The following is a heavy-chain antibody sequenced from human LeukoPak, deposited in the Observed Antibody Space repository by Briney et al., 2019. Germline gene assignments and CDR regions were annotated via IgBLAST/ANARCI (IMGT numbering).Heavy chain of an antibody. CDR2: ISSSSVYI. Sequence: GGSLRLSCAASGFKLSSYMLNWVRQAPGKGLEWVSSISSSSVYIYYADSVKGRFTISRDNAKNSLYLQMNSLRAEDTAVYYCASRDCSSTSCYPYYFDYWGQGTLVTVSS. CDR3: ASRDCSSTSCYPYYFDY. J-gene: IGHJ4*02. CDR1: GFKLSSYM. D-gene: IGHD2-2*01. V-gene: IGHV3-21*01.